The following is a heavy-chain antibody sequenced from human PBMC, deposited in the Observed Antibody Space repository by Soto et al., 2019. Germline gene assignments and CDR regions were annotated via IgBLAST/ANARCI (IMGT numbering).Heavy chain of an antibody. Sequence: QVQLVESGGGLVKPGGSLRLSCVASGFTFSDYYMGWVRQAPGKGLEYISYIVTSSAYTNYADSVKGRFSISRDNAKNSLHLVMNSLRAEDSGLYYCARLRASSWYMGGYLDYWGLGTQVTVSS. J-gene: IGHJ4*02. D-gene: IGHD6-13*01. CDR1: GFTFSDYY. CDR2: IVTSSAYT. V-gene: IGHV3-11*06. CDR3: ARLRASSWYMGGYLDY.